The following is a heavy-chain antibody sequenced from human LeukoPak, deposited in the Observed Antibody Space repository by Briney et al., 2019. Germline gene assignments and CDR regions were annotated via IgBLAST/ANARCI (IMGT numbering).Heavy chain of an antibody. CDR1: GGSISSYY. J-gene: IGHJ2*01. D-gene: IGHD5-18*01. V-gene: IGHV4-59*08. CDR2: IYYSGST. CDR3: ARHRRVTIWNWYFDL. Sequence: TSETLSLTCTVSGGSISSYYWSWIRQPPGKGLEWIRYIYYSGSTNYNPSLKSRVTISVDTSKNQFSLKLSSVTAADTAVYYCARHRRVTIWNWYFDLWGRGTLVTVSS.